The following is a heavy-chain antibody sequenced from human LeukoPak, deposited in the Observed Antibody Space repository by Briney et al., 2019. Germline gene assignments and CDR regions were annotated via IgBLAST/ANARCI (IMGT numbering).Heavy chain of an antibody. CDR3: AAAAGPGIFDY. D-gene: IGHD6-13*01. Sequence: SETLSLTCTASGGSISSYYWSWIRQPPGKGLEWIGYIYTSGSTNYNPSLKSRVTISVDTSKNQFSLKLSSVTAADTAVYYCAAAAGPGIFDYWGQGTLVTVSS. J-gene: IGHJ4*02. CDR2: IYTSGST. CDR1: GGSISSYY. V-gene: IGHV4-4*09.